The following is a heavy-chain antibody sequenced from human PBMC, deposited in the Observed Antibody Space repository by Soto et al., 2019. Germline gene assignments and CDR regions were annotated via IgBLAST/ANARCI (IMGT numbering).Heavy chain of an antibody. CDR2: IYYSGST. CDR1: GGSISSYY. J-gene: IGHJ4*02. CDR3: ARAWCGESPEYYFDY. Sequence: QVQLQQSGPGLVKPSETLSLTCTVSGGSISSYYWSWIRQPPGKGLGWIGYIYYSGSTNYNPSLKSRVTISVDTSKNQFSLKLSSVTAADTAVYYCARAWCGESPEYYFDYWGQGTLVTVSS. D-gene: IGHD3-10*01. V-gene: IGHV4-59*01.